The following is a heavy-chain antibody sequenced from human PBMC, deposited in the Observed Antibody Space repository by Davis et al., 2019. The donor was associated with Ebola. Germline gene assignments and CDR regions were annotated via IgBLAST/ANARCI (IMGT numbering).Heavy chain of an antibody. Sequence: GGSLRLSCAASGFTFSSYSMNWVRQAPGKGLEWVSYISSSSSTIYYAASVKGRFTISRDNAKNSLYLQMNSLRAEDTAVYYCARDPPLDYSNDEVYYYYYYGMDVWGQGTTVTVSS. CDR2: ISSSSSTI. V-gene: IGHV3-48*04. CDR3: ARDPPLDYSNDEVYYYYYYGMDV. CDR1: GFTFSSYS. J-gene: IGHJ6*02. D-gene: IGHD4-11*01.